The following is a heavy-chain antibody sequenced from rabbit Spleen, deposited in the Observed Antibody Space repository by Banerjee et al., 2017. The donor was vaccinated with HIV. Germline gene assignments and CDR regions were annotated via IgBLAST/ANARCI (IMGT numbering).Heavy chain of an antibody. J-gene: IGHJ6*01. CDR1: GVSFSFNSY. CDR3: ARWGGATNYAAFTGL. CDR2: IYAGSSGST. D-gene: IGHD4-2*01. V-gene: IGHV1S40*01. Sequence: QSLEESGGDLVKPGASLTLTCTASGVSFSFNSYMCWVRQDPGKGLEWIACIYAGSSGSTYYASWAKGRSTFSKSSSTTVTLQMTSLTAADTATYFCARWGGATNYAAFTGLWGPGTLVTVS.